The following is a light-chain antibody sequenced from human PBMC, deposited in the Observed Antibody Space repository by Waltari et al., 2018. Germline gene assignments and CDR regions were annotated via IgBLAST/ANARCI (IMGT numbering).Light chain of an antibody. CDR2: TND. CDR3: AVWDDSLNGPV. V-gene: IGLV1-44*01. Sequence: QSVLTQPPSASGTPGQRVTISCSGSSSNIGSNTVNWYHHLTETAPNLLIYTNDQRPSGVPDRFSGSRSGTSASLAISGLRSEDEADYYCAVWDDSLNGPVFGGGTRLTVL. J-gene: IGLJ2*01. CDR1: SSNIGSNT.